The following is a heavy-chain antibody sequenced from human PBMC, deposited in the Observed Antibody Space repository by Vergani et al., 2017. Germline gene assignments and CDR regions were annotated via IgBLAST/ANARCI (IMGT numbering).Heavy chain of an antibody. CDR2: INHSGST. CDR3: ARLRLGLTGPSQAPAMDV. Sequence: QVQLQESGPGLVKPSETLSLTCAVYGGSFSGYYWSWIRQPPGKGLEWIGEINHSGSTNYNPSLKSRVTISVDTSKNQFSLKLSSVTAADTAVYYCARLRLGLTGPSQAPAMDVWGQGTTVTVSS. D-gene: IGHD3-9*01. V-gene: IGHV4-34*09. J-gene: IGHJ6*02. CDR1: GGSFSGYY.